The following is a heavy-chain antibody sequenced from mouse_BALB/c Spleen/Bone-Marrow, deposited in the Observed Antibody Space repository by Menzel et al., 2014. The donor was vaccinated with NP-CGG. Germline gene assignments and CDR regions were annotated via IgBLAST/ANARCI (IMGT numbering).Heavy chain of an antibody. CDR2: ISSGGGYT. CDR3: TRQRNWDHYAMDY. Sequence: EVNLVESGGDLVKPGGSLKLSCAAPGFTFSTYGMPWVRQTPDKRLEWVATISSGGGYTYYPDSVKGRFTISRDNANNTLYLQMSSLKSEDTAMYYCTRQRNWDHYAMDYWGQGTSVTVSS. J-gene: IGHJ4*01. CDR1: GFTFSTYG. D-gene: IGHD4-1*01. V-gene: IGHV5-6*01.